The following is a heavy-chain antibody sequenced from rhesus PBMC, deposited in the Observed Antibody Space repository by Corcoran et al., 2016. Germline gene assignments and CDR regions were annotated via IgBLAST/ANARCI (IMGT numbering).Heavy chain of an antibody. D-gene: IGHD5-12*01. Sequence: QLQLQESGPGLVKPSETLSLTCAVSGGSISSSSWSWSRQAPGKGLEWIGYIYGSGSSTNYSPSLKSRVTLSVDTSKNQFSLNLRSVTAADTAVYYCARRGYSYSYFDLWGQGVLVTVSS. CDR2: IYGSGSST. CDR3: ARRGYSYSYFDL. V-gene: IGHV4-169*01. CDR1: GGSISSSS. J-gene: IGHJ4*01.